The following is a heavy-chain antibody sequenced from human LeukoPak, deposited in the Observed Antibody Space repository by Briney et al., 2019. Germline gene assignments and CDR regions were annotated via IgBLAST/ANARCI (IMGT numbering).Heavy chain of an antibody. Sequence: GGSLRLSCAASGFTFSNYAMSWVRQAPGKGLEWVSGISNSGGSTYYADSVKGRFTISRDTSKNTLYLQMNSLRAEDTAVYYCARDSSWFGELSFDYWGQGTLVTVSS. V-gene: IGHV3-23*01. J-gene: IGHJ4*02. CDR1: GFTFSNYA. D-gene: IGHD3-10*01. CDR2: ISNSGGST. CDR3: ARDSSWFGELSFDY.